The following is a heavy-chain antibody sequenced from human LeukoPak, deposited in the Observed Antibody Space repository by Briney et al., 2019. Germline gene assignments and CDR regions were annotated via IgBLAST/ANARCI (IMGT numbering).Heavy chain of an antibody. Sequence: GGSLRLSCAASGFTLSDYYMSWIRQAPGKGLEWVSYISSSGRTIYYADSVKGRFTISRDNAKSSLYLQVNSLRADDTAVYYCARESSRAFDIWDQGTMVTVSS. J-gene: IGHJ3*02. CDR3: ARESSRAFDI. CDR2: ISSSGRTI. CDR1: GFTLSDYY. V-gene: IGHV3-11*01.